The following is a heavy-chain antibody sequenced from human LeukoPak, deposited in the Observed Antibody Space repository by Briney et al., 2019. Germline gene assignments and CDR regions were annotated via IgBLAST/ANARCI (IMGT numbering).Heavy chain of an antibody. CDR3: ARGIAVAGPYYYYYYGMDV. CDR2: IYYSGST. D-gene: IGHD6-19*01. Sequence: PSETLSLTCTVSGGSISSYYWSWIRQPPGKGLEWIGYIYYSGSTNYNPSLKSRVTISVDTSKNQFSLKLSSVTAADTAVYYCARGIAVAGPYYYYYYGMDVWGQGTTVTVSS. V-gene: IGHV4-59*01. J-gene: IGHJ6*02. CDR1: GGSISSYY.